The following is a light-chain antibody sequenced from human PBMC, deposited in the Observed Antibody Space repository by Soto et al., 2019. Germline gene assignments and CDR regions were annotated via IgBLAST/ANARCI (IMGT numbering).Light chain of an antibody. V-gene: IGKV1-5*03. CDR3: QQYNSYWT. J-gene: IGKJ1*01. CDR2: KAS. CDR1: QSISSW. Sequence: DIQMTQSPSTLSASVRDRVTITCRASQSISSWLAWYQQKPGKAPKLLNYKASSLESGVPSRFSGSESGTEFTLTISSLQPDDFATYYCQQYNSYWTFGQGTKVEIK.